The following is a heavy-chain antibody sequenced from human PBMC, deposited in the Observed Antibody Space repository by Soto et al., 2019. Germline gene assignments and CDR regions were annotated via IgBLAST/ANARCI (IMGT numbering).Heavy chain of an antibody. V-gene: IGHV3-11*05. CDR3: ARGRGAAADYFDF. CDR1: GFTFSDYY. Sequence: GGSLRLSCAASGFTFSDYYMTWIRQAPGTGLEWVSYISSSTSHTNYADSVKGRFTISRDNAKNSLFLQMNSLRAEDTAVYYCARGRGAAADYFDFWGQGTLVTVSS. D-gene: IGHD6-13*01. J-gene: IGHJ4*02. CDR2: ISSSTSHT.